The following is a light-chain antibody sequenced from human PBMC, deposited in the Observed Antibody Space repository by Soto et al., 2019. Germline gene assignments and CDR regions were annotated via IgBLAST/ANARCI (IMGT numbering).Light chain of an antibody. Sequence: QSVLTQPPSVSGAPGQRVTISCTGSSSNIGAGYDVHWYQQLPGTAPKLLIYGNSNRPSGFADRFSGSKSGTSASLAITGLQAEDDADYYCQSYDSSLSGYVFGTGTKLTVL. V-gene: IGLV1-40*01. CDR1: SSNIGAGYD. J-gene: IGLJ1*01. CDR2: GNS. CDR3: QSYDSSLSGYV.